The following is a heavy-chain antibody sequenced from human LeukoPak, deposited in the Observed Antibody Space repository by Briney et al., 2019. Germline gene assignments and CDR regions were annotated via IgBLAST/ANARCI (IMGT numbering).Heavy chain of an antibody. CDR3: ATEGYGYVSLSCFAY. V-gene: IGHV3-33*01. CDR1: GFTFSGYG. Sequence: QPGGSLRLSCAASGFTFSGYGMHWVRQAPGKGLEWVAVIWYDGSNKYHADSVKGRFTISRDNSKNTLYLQMNSLRAEDTAVYYLATEGYGYVSLSCFAYWGKGTWSTVSS. CDR2: IWYDGSNK. J-gene: IGHJ4*02. D-gene: IGHD5-18*01.